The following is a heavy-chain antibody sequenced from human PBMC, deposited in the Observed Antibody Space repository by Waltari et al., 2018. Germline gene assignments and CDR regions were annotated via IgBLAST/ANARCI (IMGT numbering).Heavy chain of an antibody. CDR3: AGGYSSYYGMDV. Sequence: EVQLVESGGGLVKPGGSLRLSGAASGFTFNTYTMNWVRQAPGKGLAWVSSISSTSSDIYYADSVKGRFTISRDNAKSSLYLQLNSLRAEDTAVYYCAGGYSSYYGMDVWGQGTTVTVSS. D-gene: IGHD6-13*01. J-gene: IGHJ6*02. V-gene: IGHV3-21*02. CDR1: GFTFNTYT. CDR2: ISSTSSDI.